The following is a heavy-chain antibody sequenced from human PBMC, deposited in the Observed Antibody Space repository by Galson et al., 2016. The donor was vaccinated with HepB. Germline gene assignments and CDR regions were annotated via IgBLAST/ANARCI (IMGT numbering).Heavy chain of an antibody. V-gene: IGHV4-31*11. D-gene: IGHD2-2*01. CDR1: GDSISSGAYF. CDR3: AREITNCNGTNCYGSFGY. CDR2: IHNGGNS. J-gene: IGHJ4*02. Sequence: TLSLTCAVYGDSISSGAYFWTWLRQLPGKGPEWLGYIHNGGNSYYNPSLKNRLSISLDTSKNVISLKLTSMTAADTAVYYCAREITNCNGTNCYGSFGYWGQGTLVTVSS.